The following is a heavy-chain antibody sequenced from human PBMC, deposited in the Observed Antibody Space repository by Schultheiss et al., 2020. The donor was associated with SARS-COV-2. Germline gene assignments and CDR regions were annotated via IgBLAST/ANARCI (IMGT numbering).Heavy chain of an antibody. Sequence: SETLSLTCAVSGYSISSGYYWGWIRQPPGKGLEWIGYIYYSGSTNYNPSLKSRVTISVDTSKNQFSLKLSSVTAADTAVYYCARGQSSGYYDHWGQGTLVTVSS. CDR1: GYSISSGYY. J-gene: IGHJ4*02. CDR2: IYYSGST. V-gene: IGHV4-38-2*01. CDR3: ARGQSSGYYDH. D-gene: IGHD3-22*01.